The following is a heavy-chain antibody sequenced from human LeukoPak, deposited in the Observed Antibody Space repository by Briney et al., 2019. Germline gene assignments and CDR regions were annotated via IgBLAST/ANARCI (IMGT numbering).Heavy chain of an antibody. CDR3: ATYYSDTSARD. V-gene: IGHV1-2*02. D-gene: IGHD3-10*01. J-gene: IGHJ4*02. CDR2: INPNSGGT. CDR1: GHIFTAYY. Sequence: ASVTVSCTASGHIFTAYYMFWVRQAPGQGLEWMGWINPNSGGTNLAPNFQGRVTLTSDTSISTAYMELSGLTSDDTAVYFCATYYSDTSARDWGQGTLVTVSS.